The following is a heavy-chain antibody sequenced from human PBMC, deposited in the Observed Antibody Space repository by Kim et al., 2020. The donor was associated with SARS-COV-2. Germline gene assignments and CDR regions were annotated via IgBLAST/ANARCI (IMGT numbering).Heavy chain of an antibody. V-gene: IGHV3-23*01. CDR3: AKDGVFPGLWPYYDSSGYYSDY. J-gene: IGHJ4*02. CDR2: ISGSGGST. Sequence: GGSLRLSCAASGFTFSSYAMSWVRQSPGKGLEWVSAISGSGGSTYYADSVKGRFTISRDNSKNTLFLQMNSLRAEDTAVYYCAKDGVFPGLWPYYDSSGYYSDYWGQGALVTVSS. CDR1: GFTFSSYA. D-gene: IGHD3-22*01.